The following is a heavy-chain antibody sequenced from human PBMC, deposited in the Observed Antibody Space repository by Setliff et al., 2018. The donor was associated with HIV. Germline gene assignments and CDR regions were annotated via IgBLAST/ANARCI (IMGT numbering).Heavy chain of an antibody. CDR1: RGSISSTSHY. CDR3: AKDAGVTGGLYRYYIDA. J-gene: IGHJ6*03. D-gene: IGHD2-8*01. V-gene: IGHV4-61*02. Sequence: LSLTCIVSRGSISSTSHYWSWVRRPPGKGLEWIGRVYMSGKTNYSPSLKSRVTMSADTSKNQVSLKLTSVTAADMAVYYCAKDAGVTGGLYRYYIDAWGNGTTVTVSS. CDR2: VYMSGKT.